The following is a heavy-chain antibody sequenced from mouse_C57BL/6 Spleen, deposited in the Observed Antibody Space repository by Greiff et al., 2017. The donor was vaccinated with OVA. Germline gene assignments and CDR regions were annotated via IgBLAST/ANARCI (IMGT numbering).Heavy chain of an antibody. CDR3: ARITTVANYFDY. D-gene: IGHD1-1*01. CDR2: IWSGGST. Sequence: QVQLQQSGPGLVQPSQSLSITCTVSGFSFTSYGVHWVRQSPGKGLEWLGVIWSGGSTDYNAAFISRLSISKDNSKSQVFFKMNSLQADDTAIYYCARITTVANYFDYWGQGTTLTVSS. V-gene: IGHV2-2*01. CDR1: GFSFTSYG. J-gene: IGHJ2*01.